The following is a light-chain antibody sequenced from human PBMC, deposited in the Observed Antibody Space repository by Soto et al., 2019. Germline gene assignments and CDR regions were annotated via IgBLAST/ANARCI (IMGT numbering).Light chain of an antibody. CDR3: HDRGHWPRST. V-gene: IGKV3-11*01. CDR1: QSVPRH. CDR2: DIY. J-gene: IGKJ2*02. Sequence: EIVLTQSPATLSLSPGESATLSCRASQSVPRHFAWYQQRPGQAPRLLIYDIYYRDTGIPARFSGSGSGTDFTLTISSLEPEDSAVYYCHDRGHWPRSTFGQGTELEIK.